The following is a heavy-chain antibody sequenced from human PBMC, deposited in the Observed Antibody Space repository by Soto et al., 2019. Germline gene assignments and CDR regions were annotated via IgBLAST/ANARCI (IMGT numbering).Heavy chain of an antibody. Sequence: EVQLVESGGGLVQPGGSLRLSCAASGFTFSSYWMHWVRQVPGKGLLWVSRIDEYGSTINYADSVKGRFTISRDNARNTLYLQLTSLRAEDTALYYCAKIPHEEAGRLRDGFDVWGQGTMVTVSS. V-gene: IGHV3-74*01. J-gene: IGHJ3*01. D-gene: IGHD6-19*01. CDR3: AKIPHEEAGRLRDGFDV. CDR1: GFTFSSYW. CDR2: IDEYGSTI.